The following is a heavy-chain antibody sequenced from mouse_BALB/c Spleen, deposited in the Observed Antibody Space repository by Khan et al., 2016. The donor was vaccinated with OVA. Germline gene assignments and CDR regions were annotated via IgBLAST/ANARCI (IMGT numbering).Heavy chain of an antibody. J-gene: IGHJ3*01. D-gene: IGHD1-1*01. CDR1: GFTFSTYG. CDR2: VSTGGSYT. V-gene: IGHV5-6*01. Sequence: EVQLVESGGDLVKPGGSLKLSCAASGFTFSTYGMSWVRQTADRRLEWVATVSTGGSYTYYPDSVKGRFTISRDNAKNTLYLHMNSLKSEDTAMFYCTRLAYYYDSEGFAYWGQGTLVTVSA. CDR3: TRLAYYYDSEGFAY.